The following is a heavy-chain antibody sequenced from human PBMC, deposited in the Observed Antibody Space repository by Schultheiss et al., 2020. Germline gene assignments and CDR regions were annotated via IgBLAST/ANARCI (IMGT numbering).Heavy chain of an antibody. V-gene: IGHV4-39*02. CDR3: AREFYSLPDYYYYGMDV. D-gene: IGHD5-18*01. CDR2: IYYSGST. Sequence: SETLSLTCTVSGGSISSSSYYWGWIRQPPGKGLEWIGSIYYSGSTYYNPSLKSRVTISVDTSKNQFSLKLSSVTAADTAVYYCAREFYSLPDYYYYGMDVWGQGTTVTVSS. CDR1: GGSISSSSYY. J-gene: IGHJ6*02.